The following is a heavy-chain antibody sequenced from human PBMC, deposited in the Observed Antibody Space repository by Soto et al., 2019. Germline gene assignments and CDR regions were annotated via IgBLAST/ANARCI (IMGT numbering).Heavy chain of an antibody. CDR2: IYYSGST. V-gene: IGHV4-59*01. D-gene: IGHD2-21*02. Sequence: ALTCTVCGRSISSYYWSWIRQPPGKGLEWIGYIYYSGSTNYNPSLKSRVTISVDTSKNQFSLKLRSVTAADTAVYYCARDIAYCGRDCYWSGAFDIWGQGTMVTVSS. CDR3: ARDIAYCGRDCYWSGAFDI. CDR1: GRSISSYY. J-gene: IGHJ3*02.